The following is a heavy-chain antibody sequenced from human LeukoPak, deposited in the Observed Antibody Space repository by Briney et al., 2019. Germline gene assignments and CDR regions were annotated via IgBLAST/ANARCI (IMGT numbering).Heavy chain of an antibody. D-gene: IGHD6-13*01. CDR1: GFTVSSNY. V-gene: IGHV3-53*01. CDR3: ARDRSHQRRFHSSREENWFDP. CDR2: IYSGGST. Sequence: PGGSLRLSCAASGFTVSSNYMSWVRQAPGKGLEWVSLIYSGGSTYYADSVKGRFTISRDNSKNSLYLQMNSLRAEDTAVYYCARDRSHQRRFHSSREENWFDPWGQGTLVTVSS. J-gene: IGHJ5*02.